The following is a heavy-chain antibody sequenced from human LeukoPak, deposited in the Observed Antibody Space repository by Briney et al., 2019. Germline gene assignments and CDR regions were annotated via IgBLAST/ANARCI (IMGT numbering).Heavy chain of an antibody. V-gene: IGHV4-39*01. CDR2: IYHNGST. CDR3: ARGWATFDQ. D-gene: IGHD6-19*01. Sequence: SETLSLTCIVSGDFIRGSPYFWGWVRQPPGKRLEWIGSIYHNGSTYYNPSLKSRVTMSVDTSNNQFSVKVNSVTAADTAIYYCARGWATFDQWGQGPLVTVSS. CDR1: GDFIRGSPYF. J-gene: IGHJ4*02.